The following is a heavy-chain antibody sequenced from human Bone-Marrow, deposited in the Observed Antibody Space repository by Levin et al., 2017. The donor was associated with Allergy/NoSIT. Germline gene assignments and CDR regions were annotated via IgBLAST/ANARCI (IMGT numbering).Heavy chain of an antibody. CDR1: GFTFSSYA. Sequence: PGESLKISCSASGFTFSSYAMHWVRQAPGKGLEYVSAISSNGGSTYYADSVKGRFTISRDNSKNTLYLQMSSLRAEDTAVYYCVKEYCSSTSCYGGPRGYYYYYMDGWGKGTTVTVSS. V-gene: IGHV3-64D*06. D-gene: IGHD2-2*01. J-gene: IGHJ6*03. CDR2: ISSNGGST. CDR3: VKEYCSSTSCYGGPRGYYYYYMDG.